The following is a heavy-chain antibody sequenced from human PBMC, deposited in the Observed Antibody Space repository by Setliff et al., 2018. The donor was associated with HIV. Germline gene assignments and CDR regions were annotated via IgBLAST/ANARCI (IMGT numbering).Heavy chain of an antibody. J-gene: IGHJ4*02. Sequence: PSETLSLTCTVSGGSISSYYWSWIRQPAGKGLEWIGHIYIRGSTNYNPSLKSRVTISVDTSKNQFSLKLSSVTAADTAVYYCAREVGAVAGTFDYWGQGTLVTVSS. CDR3: AREVGAVAGTFDY. CDR2: IYIRGST. D-gene: IGHD6-19*01. V-gene: IGHV4-4*07. CDR1: GGSISSYY.